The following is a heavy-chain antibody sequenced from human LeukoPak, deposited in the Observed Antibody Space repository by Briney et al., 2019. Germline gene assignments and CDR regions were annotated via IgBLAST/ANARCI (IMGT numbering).Heavy chain of an antibody. J-gene: IGHJ4*02. CDR2: IKSKTDGGTT. D-gene: IGHD2/OR15-2a*01. CDR3: TTYLYG. Sequence: KTGGSLRLSCAASGFTFSNTWMSWVRQAPGKGLEWVGRIKSKTDGGTTDYAAPVKGRFTISRDDSKNTLYLQMNSPEIEDTAMYYCTTYLYGWGQGTLVTVSS. V-gene: IGHV3-15*01. CDR1: GFTFSNTW.